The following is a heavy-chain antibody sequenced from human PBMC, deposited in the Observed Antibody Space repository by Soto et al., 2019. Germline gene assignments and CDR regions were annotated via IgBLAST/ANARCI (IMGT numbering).Heavy chain of an antibody. V-gene: IGHV3-21*01. CDR2: ISSSSYI. CDR3: AIRLGDYGDYVFGFDY. Sequence: GGSLRLSCAASGFTFSSYSMNWVRQAPGKGLEWVSSISSSSYIYYADSVKGRFTISRDNAKNSLYLQMNSLRAEDTAVYYCAIRLGDYGDYVFGFDYWGQGTLVTVSS. CDR1: GFTFSSYS. J-gene: IGHJ4*02. D-gene: IGHD4-17*01.